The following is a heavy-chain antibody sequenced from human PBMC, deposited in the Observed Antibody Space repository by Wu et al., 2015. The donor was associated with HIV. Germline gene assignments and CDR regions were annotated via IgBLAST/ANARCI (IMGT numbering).Heavy chain of an antibody. J-gene: IGHJ6*03. CDR2: IIPIFGTA. V-gene: IGHV1-69*12. CDR1: GGTLSSYA. CDR3: ARGYDFWSGYYTERYYYYYMDV. D-gene: IGHD3-3*01. Sequence: QVQLVQSGAEVKKPGSSVKVSCKASGGTLSSYAISWVRQAPGQGLEWMGGIIPIFGTANYAQKFQGRVTITADESTSTAYMELSSLRSEDTAVYYCARGYDFWSGYYTERYYYYYMDVWGKGTTVTVSS.